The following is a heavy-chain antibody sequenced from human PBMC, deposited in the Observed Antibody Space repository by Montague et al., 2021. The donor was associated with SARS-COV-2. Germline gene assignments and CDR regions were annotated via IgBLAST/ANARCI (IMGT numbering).Heavy chain of an antibody. CDR1: GGAINRGDYY. D-gene: IGHD2-21*02. V-gene: IGHV4-30-4*08. Sequence: TLSLTCTVSGGAINRGDYYWTWIRQPPGKGLEWIGNIYSTGDTSYSPSLKGRVGISLDTSKNQVSLNLRSVAAADTAVYYCAREVVHVDVLTDIPKILYYGLDVWGQGTTVVDSS. CDR2: IYSTGDT. CDR3: AREVVHVDVLTDIPKILYYGLDV. J-gene: IGHJ6*02.